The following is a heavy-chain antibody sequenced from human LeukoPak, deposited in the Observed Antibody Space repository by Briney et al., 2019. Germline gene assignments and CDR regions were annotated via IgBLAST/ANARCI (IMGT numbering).Heavy chain of an antibody. CDR3: ATSIAVAGGSFDY. V-gene: IGHV1-2*02. CDR1: GYTFTGYY. Sequence: ASVKVSCKASGYTFTGYYLHWVRQAPGQGLEWMGWIYPNSGGTIYAQKFQSRVTMTRDTSISTAYMELTRLRSDDTAVYHCATSIAVAGGSFDYWGQGTLVTVSS. J-gene: IGHJ4*02. D-gene: IGHD6-19*01. CDR2: IYPNSGGT.